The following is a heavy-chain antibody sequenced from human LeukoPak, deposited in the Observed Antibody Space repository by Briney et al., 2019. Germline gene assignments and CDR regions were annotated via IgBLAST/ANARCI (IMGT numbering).Heavy chain of an antibody. CDR1: GYTFTSYY. CDR3: ARDGSAYDFWSGYWMDFDY. J-gene: IGHJ4*02. Sequence: ASVKVSCKASGYTFTSYYMHWVRQAPGQGLEWMGIINPSGGSTSYAQKFQGRVTITRDTSTSTVYVELSSLRSEDTAGFYCARDGSAYDFWSGYWMDFDYWGQGTLVTVSS. CDR2: INPSGGST. D-gene: IGHD3-3*01. V-gene: IGHV1-46*03.